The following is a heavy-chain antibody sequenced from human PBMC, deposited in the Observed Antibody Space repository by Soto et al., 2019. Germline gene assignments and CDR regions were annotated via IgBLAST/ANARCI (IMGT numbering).Heavy chain of an antibody. V-gene: IGHV3-33*01. J-gene: IGHJ4*02. CDR3: ARASRQLVYFDY. CDR1: GFTFSTYG. CDR2: IWYDGSNK. D-gene: IGHD6-13*01. Sequence: QVQLVESGGGVVQPGRSLRLSCAASGFTFSTYGMHWVRQAPGKGLEWVAVIWYDGSNKYYAHSMKGRFTISRDNSKNTLYLQMNSLRAEDTAVYYCARASRQLVYFDYWGQGTLVTVSS.